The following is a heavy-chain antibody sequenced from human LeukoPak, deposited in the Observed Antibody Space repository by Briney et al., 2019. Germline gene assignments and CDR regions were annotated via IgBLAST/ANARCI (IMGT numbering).Heavy chain of an antibody. Sequence: ASVKVSCKASGGTFSSYAISWVRQAPGQGLEWMGRIIPILGIANYAQKFQGRVTITADKSTSTAYTELSSLRSEDTAVYYCARGPLRYFDWLLDWGQGTLVTVSS. CDR3: ARGPLRYFDWLLD. CDR2: IIPILGIA. CDR1: GGTFSSYA. J-gene: IGHJ4*02. D-gene: IGHD3-9*01. V-gene: IGHV1-69*04.